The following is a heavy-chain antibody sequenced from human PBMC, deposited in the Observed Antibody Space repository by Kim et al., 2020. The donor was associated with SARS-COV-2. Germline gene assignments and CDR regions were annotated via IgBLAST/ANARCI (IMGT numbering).Heavy chain of an antibody. V-gene: IGHV3-7*04. CDR3: ARGHYGMDV. J-gene: IGHJ6*02. CDR2: IKLDGSEK. CDR1: GFILRDPW. Sequence: GGSLRLSCTASGFILRDPWVTWVRQAPGKGLEWVANIKLDGSEKYYVDSVKGRFTISRDNAKNTAYLQMNSLRVEDTAVYYCARGHYGMDVWGQGTTVIVSS.